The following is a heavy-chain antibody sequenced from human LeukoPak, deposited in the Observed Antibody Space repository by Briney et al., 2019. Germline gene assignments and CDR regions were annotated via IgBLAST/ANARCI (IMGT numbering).Heavy chain of an antibody. CDR2: IYWNDDK. CDR3: VHRLGDHTWGSYNGQGFDY. D-gene: IGHD3-16*01. J-gene: IGHJ4*02. CDR1: GLSLSSSGEG. Sequence: SGPTLVKPTQTLTLTCTFSGLSLSSSGEGVGWIRQPPGKALEWLALIYWNDDKRYSPSLKTRLTITKGTSKNQVVVTMTNMDPVDTATYYCVHRLGDHTWGSYNGQGFDYWGQGTQVTVSS. V-gene: IGHV2-5*01.